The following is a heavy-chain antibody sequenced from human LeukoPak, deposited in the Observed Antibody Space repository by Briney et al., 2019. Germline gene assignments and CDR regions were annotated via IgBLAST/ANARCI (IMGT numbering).Heavy chain of an antibody. CDR3: ARERPYCSGGSCYSGLEFDP. Sequence: ASVKVSCKASGYTFTGYYMHWVRQAPGQGLEWMGWINPNSGGTNYAQKFQGRVTMTRDTSISTAYMELSRLRSDDTAVYYCARERPYCSGGSCYSGLEFDPWGQGTRVTVSS. V-gene: IGHV1-2*02. J-gene: IGHJ5*02. CDR1: GYTFTGYY. D-gene: IGHD2-15*01. CDR2: INPNSGGT.